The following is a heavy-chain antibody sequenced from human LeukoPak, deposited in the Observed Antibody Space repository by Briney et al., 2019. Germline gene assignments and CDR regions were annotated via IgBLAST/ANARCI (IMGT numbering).Heavy chain of an antibody. CDR2: MNPNSGNT. V-gene: IGHV1-8*03. Sequence: ASVKVSCKASGYTFTSYDINWVRRATGQGLGWMGWMNPNSGNTGYAQKFQGRVTITRNTSISTAYMELSSLRSEDTAVYYCARRRFLEWPSRNYYMDVWGKGTTVTVSS. D-gene: IGHD3-3*01. CDR3: ARRRFLEWPSRNYYMDV. J-gene: IGHJ6*03. CDR1: GYTFTSYD.